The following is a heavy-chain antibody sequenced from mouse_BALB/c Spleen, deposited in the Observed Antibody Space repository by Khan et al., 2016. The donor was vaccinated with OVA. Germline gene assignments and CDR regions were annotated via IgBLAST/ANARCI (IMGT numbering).Heavy chain of an antibody. J-gene: IGHJ4*01. V-gene: IGHV9-3-1*01. CDR2: INTYTGEP. Sequence: QIQLVQSGPELKKPGVTVKISCKASGYTFTTYGMNWVNQAPGKGLKWMGWINTYTGEPTYVDDFKGRFAFSLETSASTAYLQINNLKTEDTATYVGERVGYSGTMDYWGQGTSVTVSS. CDR1: GYTFTTYG. CDR3: ERVGYSGTMDY. D-gene: IGHD2-14*01.